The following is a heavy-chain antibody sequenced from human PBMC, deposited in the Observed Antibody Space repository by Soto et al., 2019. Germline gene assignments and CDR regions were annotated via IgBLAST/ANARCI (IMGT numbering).Heavy chain of an antibody. D-gene: IGHD1-26*01. CDR2: IIAVNGTA. CDR1: GGTFSSYA. CDR3: ALYSGKYSGRGPS. Sequence: SVKVCCKASGGTFSSYAISWVRQAPGQGLEWMGGIIAVNGTANYAQKFQGRVTFTGDKSASTAYMELSSLRSEDTAVFYCALYSGKYSGRGPSWGQGTLVTVSS. J-gene: IGHJ5*02. V-gene: IGHV1-69*06.